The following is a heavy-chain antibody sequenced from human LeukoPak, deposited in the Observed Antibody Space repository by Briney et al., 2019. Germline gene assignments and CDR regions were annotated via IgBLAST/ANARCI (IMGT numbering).Heavy chain of an antibody. CDR1: GFTFSSYG. CDR2: IRYDGSNK. Sequence: GGSLRLSCAASGFTFSSYGMHWVRQAPGKGLEWVAFIRYDGSNKYYADSVKGRFTISRDNSKNTLYLQMNSLRAEDTAVYYCAKPLFVEHRLDYWGQGTLVTVSS. D-gene: IGHD3-10*02. V-gene: IGHV3-30*02. CDR3: AKPLFVEHRLDY. J-gene: IGHJ4*02.